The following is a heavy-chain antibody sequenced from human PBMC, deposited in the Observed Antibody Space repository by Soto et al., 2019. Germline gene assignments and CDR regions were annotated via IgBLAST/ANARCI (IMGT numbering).Heavy chain of an antibody. D-gene: IGHD5-18*01. Sequence: GESLKISCKCSGYSFTSYWINWVRQMPGKGLEWMGIIFPGDSETRYSPSFQGQVTISADKSITTVYLQWSSLKTSDTAIYYCASWATDGYTYVLNYWGQGTLVTVSS. V-gene: IGHV5-51*01. CDR2: IFPGDSET. J-gene: IGHJ4*02. CDR3: ASWATDGYTYVLNY. CDR1: GYSFTSYW.